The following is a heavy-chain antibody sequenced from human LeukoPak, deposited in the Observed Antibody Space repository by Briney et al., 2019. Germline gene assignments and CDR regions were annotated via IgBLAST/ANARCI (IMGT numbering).Heavy chain of an antibody. CDR1: GFTFSSYS. J-gene: IGHJ6*03. D-gene: IGHD2-2*01. CDR3: AREGGYCSSTSCHNYYYYYYMDV. CDR2: ISSSSSIT. Sequence: GGSLRLSCAASGFTFSSYSMNWVRQAPGKGLEWVSYISSSSSITYYADSVKGRFTISRDNAKNSLYLQMNSLRAEDTAVYYCAREGGYCSSTSCHNYYYYYYMDVWGKGTTVTVSS. V-gene: IGHV3-48*01.